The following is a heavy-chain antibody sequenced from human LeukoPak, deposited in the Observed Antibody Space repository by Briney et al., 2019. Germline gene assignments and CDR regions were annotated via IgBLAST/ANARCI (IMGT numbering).Heavy chain of an antibody. Sequence: PGGSLRLSCAASGFTFSSYSMNWVRQAPGKGLEWVSSISSSSSYIYYADSVQGRFTISRDNAKNSLYVQMYSLRAEDTAVYYCAGYSSSWAFDIWGQGTMVTVSS. CDR3: AGYSSSWAFDI. CDR2: ISSSSSYI. D-gene: IGHD6-13*01. J-gene: IGHJ3*02. V-gene: IGHV3-21*01. CDR1: GFTFSSYS.